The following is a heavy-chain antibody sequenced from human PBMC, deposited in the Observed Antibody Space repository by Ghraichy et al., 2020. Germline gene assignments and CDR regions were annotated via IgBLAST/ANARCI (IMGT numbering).Heavy chain of an antibody. V-gene: IGHV3-53*01. CDR1: GFTVSSNY. CDR2: IYVDGAT. J-gene: IGHJ1*01. CDR3: ARGYCSGDRCYPGAF. Sequence: GGSLRLSCAASGFTVSSNYMSWVRQAPGKGLEWVSVIYVDGATFYADSVRGRFTISRDNSKNTLYLQMKTLRAEDTAVYYCARGYCSGDRCYPGAFWGQGILVTVSS. D-gene: IGHD2-15*01.